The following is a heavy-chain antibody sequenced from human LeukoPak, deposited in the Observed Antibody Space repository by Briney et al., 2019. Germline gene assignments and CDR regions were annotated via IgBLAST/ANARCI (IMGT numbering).Heavy chain of an antibody. V-gene: IGHV3-23*01. J-gene: IGHJ3*02. Sequence: AGGSLRLSCAASGFTFSSYAMSWVRQAPGKGLEWVSAISCSGGSTYYADSVKGRFTISRDNYKNTLYLQMNSMRAEDTAVYYCAKDRSYYYDSSGHRGAFDIWGQGTMVTVSS. CDR3: AKDRSYYYDSSGHRGAFDI. CDR1: GFTFSSYA. D-gene: IGHD3-22*01. CDR2: ISCSGGST.